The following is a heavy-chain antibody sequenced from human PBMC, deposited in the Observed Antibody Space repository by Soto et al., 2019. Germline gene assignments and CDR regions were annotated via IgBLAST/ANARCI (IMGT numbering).Heavy chain of an antibody. CDR2: ISSGSTNI. CDR1: GFTFSDFY. CDR3: ARDRKAAGSDY. Sequence: QVQLVESGGGLVKPGGSLRLSCAASGFTFSDFYMSWIRQAPGKGLEWISYISSGSTNIFYADSVKGRFTVSRDNAKNSVYLKRDGLRAEDTAVYYCARDRKAAGSDYWGQGTLVPVSS. J-gene: IGHJ4*02. D-gene: IGHD6-25*01. V-gene: IGHV3-11*01.